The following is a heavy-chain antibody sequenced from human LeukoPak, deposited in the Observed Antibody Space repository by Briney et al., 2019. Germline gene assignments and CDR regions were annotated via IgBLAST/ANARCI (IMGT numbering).Heavy chain of an antibody. D-gene: IGHD3-22*01. CDR2: ISSSSSYI. CDR1: GLSFSNAW. J-gene: IGHJ5*02. Sequence: PGGSLRLSCTASGLSFSNAWMSWVRQAPGKGLEWVSSISSSSSYIYYADSAKGRFTISRDNAKNSLYLQMNSLRAEDTAVYYCARDQIQYYYDTSGLDPWGQGTLVTVSS. V-gene: IGHV3-21*01. CDR3: ARDQIQYYYDTSGLDP.